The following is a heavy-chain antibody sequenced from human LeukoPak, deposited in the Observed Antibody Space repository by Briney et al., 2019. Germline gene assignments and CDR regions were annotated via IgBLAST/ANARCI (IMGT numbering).Heavy chain of an antibody. D-gene: IGHD3-22*01. CDR1: GFTVSRNY. J-gene: IGHJ4*02. CDR2: ISGSGGST. Sequence: GGSLRLSCAVSGFTVSRNYMNWVRQAPGKGLEWVSAISGSGGSTYYADSVKGRFTISRDNSKNTLYLQMNSLRAEDTAVYYCARTPIYDSSGTDYWGQGSLVTVSS. CDR3: ARTPIYDSSGTDY. V-gene: IGHV3-23*01.